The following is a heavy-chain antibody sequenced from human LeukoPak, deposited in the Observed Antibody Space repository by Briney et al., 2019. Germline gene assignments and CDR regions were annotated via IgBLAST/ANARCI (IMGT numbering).Heavy chain of an antibody. CDR3: ARGFYDILTGYYF. Sequence: ASVTVSCKASGYTFTGYYMHWVRQAPGQGLEWMGWINPNSGGTNYAQKFQGRVTMTRDTSISTAYMELSRLRSDDTAVYYCARGFYDILTGYYFWGQGTLVTVSS. CDR2: INPNSGGT. V-gene: IGHV1-2*02. D-gene: IGHD3-9*01. J-gene: IGHJ4*02. CDR1: GYTFTGYY.